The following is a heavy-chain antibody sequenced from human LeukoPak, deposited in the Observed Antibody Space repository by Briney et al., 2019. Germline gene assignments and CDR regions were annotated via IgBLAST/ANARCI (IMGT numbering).Heavy chain of an antibody. J-gene: IGHJ6*04. D-gene: IGHD3-10*02. CDR1: GFTFSSYG. V-gene: IGHV3-30*18. Sequence: GGSLRLSCAASGFTFSSYGMHWVRQAPGKGLEWVALISYDGSNKYYADSVKGRFTISRDNAKNSLYLQMNSLRAEDTAVYYCAELGITMIGGVWGKGTTVTISS. CDR3: AELGITMIGGV. CDR2: ISYDGSNK.